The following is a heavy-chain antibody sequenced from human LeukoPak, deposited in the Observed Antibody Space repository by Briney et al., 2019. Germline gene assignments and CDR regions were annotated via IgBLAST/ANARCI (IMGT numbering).Heavy chain of an antibody. CDR3: ARGSSRFLRGGVKHFDY. CDR1: GYTFTSYG. Sequence: ASVKVSCKASGYTFTSYGISWVRQAPGQGLEWMGWISAYNGNTNYAQKLQGRVTMTTDTSTSTAYMELRSLRSDDTAVYYCARGSSRFLRGGVKHFDYWGQGTLVTVSS. D-gene: IGHD3-16*01. V-gene: IGHV1-18*01. J-gene: IGHJ4*02. CDR2: ISAYNGNT.